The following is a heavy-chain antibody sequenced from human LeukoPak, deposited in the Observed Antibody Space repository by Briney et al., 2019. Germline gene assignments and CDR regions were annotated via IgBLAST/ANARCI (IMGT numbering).Heavy chain of an antibody. CDR2: IYTSGST. Sequence: PSETLSLTCTVSGGSISSYYWSWIRQPAGKGLEWIGRIYTSGSTNYNPSLKSRVTMSVDTSKNQFSLKLSSVNAADTAVYYCAKDTSRNYRTRVWYDPCGQGTLVTVSS. V-gene: IGHV4-4*07. CDR3: AKDTSRNYRTRVWYDP. CDR1: GGSISSYY. D-gene: IGHD1-7*01. J-gene: IGHJ5*02.